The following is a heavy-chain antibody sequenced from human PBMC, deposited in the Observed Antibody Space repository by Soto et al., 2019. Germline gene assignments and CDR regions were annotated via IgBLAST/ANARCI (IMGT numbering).Heavy chain of an antibody. Sequence: GGSLRLSCAASGFTFSYYAMSWVRQAPGKGLEWVSAISGTGGSTYYADSVKGRFTISRDNSRNTPYLQMNSLRAEDTAVYYCARDPRYCSGTSCYYWGQGTLVTVSS. V-gene: IGHV3-23*01. CDR2: ISGTGGST. D-gene: IGHD2-2*01. J-gene: IGHJ4*02. CDR1: GFTFSYYA. CDR3: ARDPRYCSGTSCYY.